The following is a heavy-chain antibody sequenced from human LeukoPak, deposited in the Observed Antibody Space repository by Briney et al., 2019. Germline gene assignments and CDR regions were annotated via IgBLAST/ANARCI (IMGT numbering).Heavy chain of an antibody. Sequence: PGGSLRLSCAPSGFTFSRYWMTWLRQAPGKGLEWVASIKDDGRQKYYVDSVKGRFTVSRDNAKDSVYLQMNSLRAEDTALYYCARDASRGFDNWGRGTRVTVSS. D-gene: IGHD2-2*01. V-gene: IGHV3-7*01. CDR1: GFTFSRYW. CDR2: IKDDGRQK. J-gene: IGHJ4*02. CDR3: ARDASRGFDN.